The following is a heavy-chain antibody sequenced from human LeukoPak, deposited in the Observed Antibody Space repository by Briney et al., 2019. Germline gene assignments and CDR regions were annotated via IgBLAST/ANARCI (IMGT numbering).Heavy chain of an antibody. Sequence: SETLSLTRAVYGESLSGYYWTWIRQPPGKGLEWIGEANHSGGTNYNPSLKSRVTISVDTSKNQFSLKLSSVTAADTAVYYCARAREREAIEYWGQGNLVTVSS. D-gene: IGHD5-12*01. J-gene: IGHJ4*02. V-gene: IGHV4-34*01. CDR3: ARAREREAIEY. CDR1: GESLSGYY. CDR2: ANHSGGT.